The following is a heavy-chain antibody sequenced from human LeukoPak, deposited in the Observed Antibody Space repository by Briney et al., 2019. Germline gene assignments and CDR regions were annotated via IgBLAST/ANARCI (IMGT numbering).Heavy chain of an antibody. V-gene: IGHV1-46*01. CDR1: GYTFTTYH. Sequence: GASVKVSCKASGYTFTTYHMHWVRQAPGQGLEWMGKINPSGGSTSYAQKFQGRVTMTRDTSTSTVYMELSSLGSEDTAVYYCARDGVLRFLEGTYYLDYWGQGTLVTVSS. D-gene: IGHD3-3*01. CDR2: INPSGGST. CDR3: ARDGVLRFLEGTYYLDY. J-gene: IGHJ4*02.